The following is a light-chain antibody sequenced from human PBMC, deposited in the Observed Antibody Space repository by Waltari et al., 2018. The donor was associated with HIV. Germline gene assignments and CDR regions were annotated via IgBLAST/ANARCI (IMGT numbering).Light chain of an antibody. Sequence: IVLTQSLATLSLPPGERATLSCSASPSLSNYIAWHQQKPGQAPRRLIFDATFRAARIPARYRGSGSGTDFTLTISSLEPEDSAVYYCQQRSNSVTLGQGTRLEIK. J-gene: IGKJ5*01. CDR1: PSLSNY. V-gene: IGKV3-11*01. CDR3: QQRSNSVT. CDR2: DAT.